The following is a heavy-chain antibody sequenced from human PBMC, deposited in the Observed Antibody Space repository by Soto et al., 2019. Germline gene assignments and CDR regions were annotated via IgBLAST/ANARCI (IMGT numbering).Heavy chain of an antibody. V-gene: IGHV1-3*04. CDR2: INTVNGKT. CDR3: AILVDYGRGSARLRLDP. J-gene: IGHJ5*02. D-gene: IGHD4-17*01. CDR1: GSTFSSPA. Sequence: QVQPAQSGAAVKKPGASVMLSCRGSGSTFSSPAIHWVRQAPGQRPEWVGWINTVNGKTDFSQKFQGRVAFTRDTSASTGYMELNNLRSEDTAVYYGAILVDYGRGSARLRLDPWGQGTLVSVSS.